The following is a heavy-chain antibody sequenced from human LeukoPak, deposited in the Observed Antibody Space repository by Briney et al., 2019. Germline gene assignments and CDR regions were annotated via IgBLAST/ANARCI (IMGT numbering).Heavy chain of an antibody. Sequence: PSQTLSLTCAVSGDSISRGGYYWTWIRQHPGKGLEWVGYIHYTGSTFYNPSLKSRLIISLDTSKNQFSLNLNSVTAADTAVYYCARVAFYGAIPDDIWGQGTMVTVSS. CDR1: GDSISRGGYY. V-gene: IGHV4-31*11. CDR3: ARVAFYGAIPDDI. CDR2: IHYTGST. J-gene: IGHJ3*02. D-gene: IGHD2-21*01.